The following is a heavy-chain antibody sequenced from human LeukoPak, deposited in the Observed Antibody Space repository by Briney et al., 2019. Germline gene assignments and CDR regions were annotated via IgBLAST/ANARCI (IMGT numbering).Heavy chain of an antibody. Sequence: GGPLSFSCTASGFTITNNWMTWFRQAPGRGLVWVSRIKMDERSAVYADSVKGRFIISRDNAKNTVYLQMNSLRADDTAVYYCATVFKGSSLQDYWGQGTLVTVSS. D-gene: IGHD3-10*01. J-gene: IGHJ4*02. CDR3: ATVFKGSSLQDY. CDR2: IKMDERSA. V-gene: IGHV3-74*03. CDR1: GFTITNNW.